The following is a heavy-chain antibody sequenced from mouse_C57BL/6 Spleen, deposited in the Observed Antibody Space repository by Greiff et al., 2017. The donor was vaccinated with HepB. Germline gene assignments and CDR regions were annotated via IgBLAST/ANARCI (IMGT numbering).Heavy chain of an antibody. J-gene: IGHJ3*01. CDR2: INPYNGDT. V-gene: IGHV1-20*01. Sequence: EVQLQQSGPELVKPGDSVKISCKASGYSFTGYFMNWVMQSHGKSLEWIGRINPYNGDTFYNQKFKGKATLTVDKSSSTAHMELRSRTSEDSAVYYCARGGWLLQGKGFAYWGQGTLVTVSA. CDR1: GYSFTGYF. D-gene: IGHD2-3*01. CDR3: ARGGWLLQGKGFAY.